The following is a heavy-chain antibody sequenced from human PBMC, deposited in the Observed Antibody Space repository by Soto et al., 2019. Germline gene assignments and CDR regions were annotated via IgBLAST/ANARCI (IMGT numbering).Heavy chain of an antibody. D-gene: IGHD5-12*01. J-gene: IGHJ6*03. V-gene: IGHV1-18*01. Sequence: ALVKVSCKPSGYTFTSYDISWVRQAPGQGLEWMGWISVYNGNTDYAQKLQGRVTMTIDTSTTTAYMELRSLRSDDTAVYYCARARIYSGYDPAGYFYYYMDVWGKGTTVTVSS. CDR3: ARARIYSGYDPAGYFYYYMDV. CDR2: ISVYNGNT. CDR1: GYTFTSYD.